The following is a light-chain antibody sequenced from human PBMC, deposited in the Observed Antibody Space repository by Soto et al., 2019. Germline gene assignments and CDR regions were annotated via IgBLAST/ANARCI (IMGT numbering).Light chain of an antibody. CDR3: SSYRGSSIPFV. CDR1: SSDVGDYNY. Sequence: QSALTQPASVSGSPGQSITISCTGTSSDVGDYNYVSWYQQHPGKAPKLLIYEVSNRPSGVSNRFSGSKSGNTASLTISGLQAEDEADYYCSSYRGSSIPFVFGTGTKVTVL. V-gene: IGLV2-14*01. CDR2: EVS. J-gene: IGLJ1*01.